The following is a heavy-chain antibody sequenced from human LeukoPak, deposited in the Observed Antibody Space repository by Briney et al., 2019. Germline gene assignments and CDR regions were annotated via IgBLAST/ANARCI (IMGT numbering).Heavy chain of an antibody. CDR3: AKDGDSRGLTHFDY. J-gene: IGHJ4*02. Sequence: GRSLRLSCAASGFTFDDYAMHWVRQAPGKGLEWVSGISWNSGSIGYADSVKGRFTISRDNAKNSLYLQMNSLRAEDTALYYCAKDGDSRGLTHFDYWGRGTLVTVSS. CDR1: GFTFDDYA. CDR2: ISWNSGSI. V-gene: IGHV3-9*01. D-gene: IGHD1-20*01.